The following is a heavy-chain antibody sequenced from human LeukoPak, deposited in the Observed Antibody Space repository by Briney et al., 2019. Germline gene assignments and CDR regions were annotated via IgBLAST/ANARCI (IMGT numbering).Heavy chain of an antibody. CDR2: IKQDGSEK. CDR3: ARDRGYRFNAFDI. V-gene: IGHV3-7*01. D-gene: IGHD1-1*01. CDR1: GFTFSSYW. Sequence: PGGSLRLSCAASGFTFSSYWMSWVRQAPGKGLEWVANIKQDGSEKYYVDSVKGRFTISRDNAKNSLYLQMNSLRAEDTAVYYCARDRGYRFNAFDIWGQGTMVTVSS. J-gene: IGHJ3*02.